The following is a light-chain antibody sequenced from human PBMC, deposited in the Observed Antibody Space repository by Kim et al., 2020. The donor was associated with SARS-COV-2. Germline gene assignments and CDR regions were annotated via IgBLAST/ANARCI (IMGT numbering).Light chain of an antibody. CDR3: QTWGTGIQV. J-gene: IGLJ3*02. CDR1: SGHSSYA. V-gene: IGLV4-69*01. Sequence: QLVLTQSPSASASLGASVKLTCTLSSGHSSYAIAWHQQQPEKGPRYLMKVNSDGSHSKGDGIPDRFSGSRSGAERYLTISSLQSEDEADYYCQTWGTGIQVFGGGTQLTVL. CDR2: VNSDGSH.